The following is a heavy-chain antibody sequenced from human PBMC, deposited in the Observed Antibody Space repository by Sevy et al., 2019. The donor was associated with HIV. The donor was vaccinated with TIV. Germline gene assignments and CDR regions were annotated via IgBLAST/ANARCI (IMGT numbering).Heavy chain of an antibody. J-gene: IGHJ6*02. V-gene: IGHV1-2*02. D-gene: IGHD2-2*02. CDR3: ARVVEPAGIDPYYYGVDV. CDR2: INPKSGGT. CDR1: GYTFTDYY. Sequence: ASVKVSCKASGYTFTDYYINWVRQAPGQGLEWMGWINPKSGGTNYAQKFHGRVTMTRDTSISTAYMELSRLRSDDTAVYYCARVVEPAGIDPYYYGVDVWGLGATVTVSS.